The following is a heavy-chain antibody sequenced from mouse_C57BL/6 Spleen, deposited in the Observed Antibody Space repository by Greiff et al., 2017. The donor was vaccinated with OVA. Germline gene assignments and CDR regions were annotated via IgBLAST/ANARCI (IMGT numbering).Heavy chain of an antibody. V-gene: IGHV1-53*01. CDR3: ARYGTAQATLVDY. Sequence: QVQLQQPGTELVKPGASVKLSCKASGYTFTSYWMHWVKQRPGQGLEWIGNINPSNGGTNYNAKFKSKATLTVDKSSSTAYMQLSSLTSEDSAVYYCARYGTAQATLVDYWGQGTTLTVSS. CDR1: GYTFTSYW. CDR2: INPSNGGT. J-gene: IGHJ2*01. D-gene: IGHD3-2*02.